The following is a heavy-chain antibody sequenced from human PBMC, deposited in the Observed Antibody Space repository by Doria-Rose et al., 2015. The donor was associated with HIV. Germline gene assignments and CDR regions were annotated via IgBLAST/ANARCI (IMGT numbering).Heavy chain of an antibody. Sequence: QVTLKEFGPVLVKPTETLTLTCTVSGVSLSSPGMGVSWIRQPPGKALEWLSNIFSDDERSYKTSLKSRLTISRGTSKSQVVPTMTDMDPVDTATYYCARIKSSRWYHKYYFDFWGQGTLVIVSA. CDR3: ARIKSSRWYHKYYFDF. V-gene: IGHV2-26*01. J-gene: IGHJ4*02. D-gene: IGHD6-13*01. CDR1: GVSLSSPGMG. CDR2: IFSDDER.